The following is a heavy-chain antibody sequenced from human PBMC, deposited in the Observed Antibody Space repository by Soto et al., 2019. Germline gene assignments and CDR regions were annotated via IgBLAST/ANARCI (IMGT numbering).Heavy chain of an antibody. CDR3: ARGALRYFDWLLSYFDY. CDR2: IYYSGST. CDR1: GGSISSGGYY. J-gene: IGHJ4*02. V-gene: IGHV4-31*03. D-gene: IGHD3-9*01. Sequence: PSETLSLTCTVSGGSISSGGYYWSWIRQHPGKGLEWIGYIYYSGSTYYNPSLKSRVTISVDTSKNQFSLKLSSVTAADTAVYYCARGALRYFDWLLSYFDYWGQGTLVTVSS.